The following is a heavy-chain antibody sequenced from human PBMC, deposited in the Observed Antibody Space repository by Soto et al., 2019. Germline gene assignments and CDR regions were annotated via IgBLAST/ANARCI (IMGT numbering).Heavy chain of an antibody. J-gene: IGHJ5*02. CDR2: IYYSGST. CDR1: GGSISSGGYY. CDR3: ARGVLWFGGNWFDP. V-gene: IGHV4-31*03. D-gene: IGHD3-10*01. Sequence: QVQLQESGPGLVKPSQTLSLTCTVSGGSISSGGYYWSWIRQHPGKGLEWIGYIYYSGSTYYNPSLKSRVTISVDTSKNQFSLKLGSVTAADTAVYYCARGVLWFGGNWFDPWGQGTLVTVSS.